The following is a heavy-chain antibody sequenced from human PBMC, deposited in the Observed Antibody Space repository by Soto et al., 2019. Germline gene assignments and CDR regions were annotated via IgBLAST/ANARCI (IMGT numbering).Heavy chain of an antibody. CDR3: ATDNFDY. Sequence: QVQLVQSGAEVKKPGASVKVSCKVSGYTLTELSMHWVRQAPGKGLEWMGGFDPEDGETMYAQKFQDRFTMIEDTSTDTAYMELSYLRFEDTAMYYCATDNFDYWGQGTLVTVSS. J-gene: IGHJ4*02. V-gene: IGHV1-24*01. CDR1: GYTLTELS. CDR2: FDPEDGET.